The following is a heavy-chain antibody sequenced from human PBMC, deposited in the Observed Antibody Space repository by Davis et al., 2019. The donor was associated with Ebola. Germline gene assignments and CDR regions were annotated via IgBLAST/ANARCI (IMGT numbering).Heavy chain of an antibody. CDR2: IYYSGST. CDR1: GASISSYY. V-gene: IGHV4-59*12. J-gene: IGHJ5*02. D-gene: IGHD2-15*01. CDR3: ARGRVEDIVVVVAATWGYWFDP. Sequence: SETLSLTCTVSGASISSYYWSWIRQHPGKGLEWIGYIYYSGSTYYNPSLKSRVTISVDTSKNQFSLKLSSVTAADTAVYYCARGRVEDIVVVVAATWGYWFDPWGQGTLVTVSS.